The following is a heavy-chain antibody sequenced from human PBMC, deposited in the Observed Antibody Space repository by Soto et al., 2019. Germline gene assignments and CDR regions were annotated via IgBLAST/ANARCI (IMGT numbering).Heavy chain of an antibody. Sequence: QLQLQESGPGLLKPSETLSLTCSVSGGSISSKSYSWGWIRQPPGKGLEWIGPFYYSENTYYNPSLKRRVTISVDTSKEQFPLKLSSVTAADTAVYYCAKLAGYCSGNSCHGNYAIDVWGQGTTVTVSS. CDR1: GGSISSKSYS. CDR2: FYYSENT. D-gene: IGHD2-2*01. CDR3: AKLAGYCSGNSCHGNYAIDV. J-gene: IGHJ6*02. V-gene: IGHV4-39*01.